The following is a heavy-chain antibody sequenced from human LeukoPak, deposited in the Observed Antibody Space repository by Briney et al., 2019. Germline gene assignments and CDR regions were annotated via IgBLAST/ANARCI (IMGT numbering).Heavy chain of an antibody. J-gene: IGHJ4*02. CDR2: INHSGST. CDR1: GGSFSGYY. D-gene: IGHD4-17*01. V-gene: IGHV4-34*01. Sequence: PSETLSLTCAVYGGSFSGYYWSWNRQPPGKGLEWIGEINHSGSTNYNPSLKSRVTISVDTSKNQFSLKLSSVTAADTAVYYCARGRTVTKKIDYWGQGTLVTVSS. CDR3: ARGRTVTKKIDY.